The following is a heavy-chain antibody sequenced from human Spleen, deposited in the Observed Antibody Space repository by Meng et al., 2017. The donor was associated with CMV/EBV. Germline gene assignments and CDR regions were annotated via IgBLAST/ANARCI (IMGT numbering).Heavy chain of an antibody. CDR3: ARAKPYCSSTSCYTSYYYGMDV. J-gene: IGHJ6*02. D-gene: IGHD2-2*02. Sequence: GGSLRLSCAASGFSFSSYGMHWVRQAPGKGLEWVAYLQSDGAIEYYADSMKGRFTISRDNSKNTLYLQMNSLRAEDTAVYYCARAKPYCSSTSCYTSYYYGMDVWGQGTTVTVSS. V-gene: IGHV3-30*02. CDR2: LQSDGAIE. CDR1: GFSFSSYG.